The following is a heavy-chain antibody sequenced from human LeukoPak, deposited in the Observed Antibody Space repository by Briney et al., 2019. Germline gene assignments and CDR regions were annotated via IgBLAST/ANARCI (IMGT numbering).Heavy chain of an antibody. Sequence: PGGSLRLSFSVSGFTFRSYSMNWGRQATGKGAEWVSSISSSSSYIYYAHSVKGRFPISRDNTKNSLYLQMNSLRAEDTAVYYCAMEPYSPGYYYGMDVWGQGTTVTVSS. D-gene: IGHD1-1*01. CDR1: GFTFRSYS. CDR2: ISSSSSYI. V-gene: IGHV3-21*01. J-gene: IGHJ6*02. CDR3: AMEPYSPGYYYGMDV.